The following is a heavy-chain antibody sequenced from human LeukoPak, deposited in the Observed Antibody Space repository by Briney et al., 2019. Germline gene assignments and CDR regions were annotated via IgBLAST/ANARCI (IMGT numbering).Heavy chain of an antibody. CDR3: APETASNRYLFDP. D-gene: IGHD1-14*01. J-gene: IGHJ5*02. CDR2: IIPIFGTA. V-gene: IGHV1-69*05. Sequence: SSVKVSCKASGGTLSSYAISWVRQAPGQGLEWMGRIIPIFGTANYAQKFQGRVTITTDESTSTAYMELSSLRSEDTAVYYCAPETASNRYLFDPWGQGTLVAVSS. CDR1: GGTLSSYA.